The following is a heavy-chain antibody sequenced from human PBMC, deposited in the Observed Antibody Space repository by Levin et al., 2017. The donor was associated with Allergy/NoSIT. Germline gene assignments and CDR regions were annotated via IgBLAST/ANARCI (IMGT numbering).Heavy chain of an antibody. CDR1: GYTFTSYD. CDR2: MNPNSGNT. V-gene: IGHV1-8*02. J-gene: IGHJ6*02. CDR3: ARFPLTVERRYYYYYGMDV. Sequence: GASVKVSCKASGYTFTSYDINWVRQATGQGLEWMGWMNPNSGNTGYAQKFQGRVTMTRNTSISTAYMELSSLRSEDTAVYYCARFPLTVERRYYYYYGMDVWGQGTTVTVSS. D-gene: IGHD1-14*01.